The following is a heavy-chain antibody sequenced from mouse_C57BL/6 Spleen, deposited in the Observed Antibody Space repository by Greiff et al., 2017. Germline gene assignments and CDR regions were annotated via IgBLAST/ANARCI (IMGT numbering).Heavy chain of an antibody. D-gene: IGHD2-2*01. V-gene: IGHV1-69*01. CDR2: IDPSDSYT. CDR3: ARWGLHAMDY. J-gene: IGHJ4*01. CDR1: GYTFTSYW. Sequence: QVQLQQSGAELVMPGASVKLSCKASGYTFTSYWMHWVKQRPGQGLEWIGEIDPSDSYTNYNQKFKGKSTLTVDKSSSTAYMQLSSLTSEDSAVYYCARWGLHAMDYWGQGTSVTVSS.